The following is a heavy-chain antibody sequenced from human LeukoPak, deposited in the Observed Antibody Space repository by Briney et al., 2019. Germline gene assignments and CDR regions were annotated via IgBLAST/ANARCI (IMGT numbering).Heavy chain of an antibody. CDR1: GYTFTGYY. V-gene: IGHV1-2*06. Sequence: ASVKVSCKASGYTFTGYYMHWVRQAPGQGLEWMGRINPNSGDTNYTQKFQGRVTMTRDTSISTAYMELNRLRSDDTAVYYCATYYYGSGSSPFDYWGQGTPVTVSS. J-gene: IGHJ4*02. D-gene: IGHD3-10*01. CDR3: ATYYYGSGSSPFDY. CDR2: INPNSGDT.